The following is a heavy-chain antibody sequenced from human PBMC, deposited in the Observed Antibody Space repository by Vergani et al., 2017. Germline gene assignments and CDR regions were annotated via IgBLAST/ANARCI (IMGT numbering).Heavy chain of an antibody. J-gene: IGHJ3*02. CDR2: IYTSGST. Sequence: QVQLQESGPGLVKPSQTLSLTCTVSGGSISSGSYYWSWIRQPAGKGLEWIGRIYTSGSTNYNPSLKSRVTISVDTSKNQFSLKLSSVTAADTAVYYCVRATVDAFDIWGQGTMVTVSS. CDR3: VRATVDAFDI. V-gene: IGHV4-61*02. CDR1: GGSISSGSYY. D-gene: IGHD4-17*01.